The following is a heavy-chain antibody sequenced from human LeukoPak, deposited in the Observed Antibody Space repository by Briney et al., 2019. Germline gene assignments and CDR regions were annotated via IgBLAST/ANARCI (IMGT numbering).Heavy chain of an antibody. CDR2: IYYTGST. Sequence: SETLSLTCTVSGGSISSYYWTWIRQPPGRGLEWIGYIYYTGSTNYNPSLKNRATISLDTSKNQFSLKLSSVTAADTAVYYCARRSGYYYGVNVWGQGTTVTVSS. CDR1: GGSISSYY. J-gene: IGHJ6*02. CDR3: ARRSGYYYGVNV. V-gene: IGHV4-59*08.